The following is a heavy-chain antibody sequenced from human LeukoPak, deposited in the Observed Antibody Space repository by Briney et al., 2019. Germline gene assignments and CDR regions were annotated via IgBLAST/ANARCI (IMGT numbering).Heavy chain of an antibody. CDR3: ARRPISFCSSTSCYDY. J-gene: IGHJ4*02. V-gene: IGHV1-2*06. CDR2: INPNSGGT. Sequence: ASVKVSCKASGYTFTSYGISWVRQAPGQGLEWMGRINPNSGGTNYAQKFQGRVAMTRDTSISTAYMELSRLRSDDTAVYYCARRPISFCSSTSCYDYWGQGTLVTVSS. CDR1: GYTFTSYG. D-gene: IGHD2-2*01.